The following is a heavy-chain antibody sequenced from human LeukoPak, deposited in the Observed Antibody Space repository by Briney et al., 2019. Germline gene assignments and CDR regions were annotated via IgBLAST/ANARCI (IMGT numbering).Heavy chain of an antibody. CDR2: INPNSGDT. V-gene: IGHV1-2*02. J-gene: IGHJ3*02. Sequence: ASVKVSCKASGYTFTGYFIHWVRQAPGQGLEWMGWINPNSGDTNYAQKFQGRVTMTRDTSISTAYMEVSSLRSDDTAVYCCARDPPTSDSDAFEIWGQGTMVTVSS. CDR3: ARDPPTSDSDAFEI. D-gene: IGHD2-21*01. CDR1: GYTFTGYF.